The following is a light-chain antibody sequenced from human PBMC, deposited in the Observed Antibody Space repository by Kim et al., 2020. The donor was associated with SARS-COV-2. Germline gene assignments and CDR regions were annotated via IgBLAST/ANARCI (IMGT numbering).Light chain of an antibody. V-gene: IGKV1-33*01. CDR2: DAS. CDR3: QLYESIADA. J-gene: IGKJ2*01. Sequence: DIQMTQSPSSLSASVGDSITITCQASQGIFKFLNWYQQRPGQPPKPLIYDASTLQTGVPSRFSGSGSGTLFTFTVSSLQPEDVATYVSQLYESIADAFGQGAKLEI. CDR1: QGIFKF.